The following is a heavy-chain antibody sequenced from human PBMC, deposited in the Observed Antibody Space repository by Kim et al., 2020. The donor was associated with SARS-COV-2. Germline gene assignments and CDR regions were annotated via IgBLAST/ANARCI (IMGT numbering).Heavy chain of an antibody. CDR2: ISSNGDYM. J-gene: IGHJ5*02. Sequence: GGSLRLSCVASGFTSTSYSMNWVRQAPGKGLEWVSSISSNGDYMYYGDSVKGRFTISRDNAKNSLYLQMNSLRVDDTAVYYCARGPPSWSHIGGWFDPWGQGTLVTVS. CDR3: ARGPPSWSHIGGWFDP. CDR1: GFTSTSYS. V-gene: IGHV3-21*01. D-gene: IGHD2-2*01.